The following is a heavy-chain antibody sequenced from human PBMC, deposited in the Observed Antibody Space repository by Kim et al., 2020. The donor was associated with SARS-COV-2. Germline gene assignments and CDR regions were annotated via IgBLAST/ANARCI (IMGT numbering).Heavy chain of an antibody. V-gene: IGHV3-15*01. CDR3: SLRYFDWLPLYYGMDV. Sequence: GGSLRLSCAASGFTFSNAWMSWVRQAPGKGLEWVGRIKSKTDGGTTDYAAPVKGRFTISRDDSKNTLYLQMNSLKTEDTAVYYCSLRYFDWLPLYYGMDVWGQGTTVTVSS. CDR1: GFTFSNAW. D-gene: IGHD3-9*01. J-gene: IGHJ6*02. CDR2: IKSKTDGGTT.